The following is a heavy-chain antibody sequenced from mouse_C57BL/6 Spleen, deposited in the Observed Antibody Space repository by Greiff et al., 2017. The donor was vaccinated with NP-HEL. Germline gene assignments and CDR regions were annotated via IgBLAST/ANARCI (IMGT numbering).Heavy chain of an antibody. CDR1: GYTFTDYY. CDR2: INPNNGGT. CDR3: AKLFAY. V-gene: IGHV1-26*01. Sequence: EVQLHQSGPELVKPGASVKISCKASGYTFTDYYMNWVKQSHGKSLEWIGDINPNNGGTSYNQKFKGKATLTVDKSSSTAYMELRSLTSEDSAVYYCAKLFAYWGQGTLVTVSA. J-gene: IGHJ3*01.